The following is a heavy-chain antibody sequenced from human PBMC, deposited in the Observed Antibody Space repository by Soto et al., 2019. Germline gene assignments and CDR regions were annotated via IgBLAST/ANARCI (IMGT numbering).Heavy chain of an antibody. J-gene: IGHJ4*02. CDR2: IRSKAYGGTT. CDR3: TRDDILTGYYSDDFDY. D-gene: IGHD3-9*01. Sequence: GGSLRLSCTASGFTFGDYVMSWFRQAPGKGLEWVGFIRSKAYGGTTEYAASVKGRFTISRDDSKSIAYLQMNSLKTEDTAVYYCTRDDILTGYYSDDFDYWGQGTLVTVSS. CDR1: GFTFGDYV. V-gene: IGHV3-49*03.